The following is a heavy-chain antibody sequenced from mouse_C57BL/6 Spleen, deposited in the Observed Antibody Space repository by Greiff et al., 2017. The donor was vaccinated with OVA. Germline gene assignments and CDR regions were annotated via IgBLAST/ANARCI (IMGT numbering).Heavy chain of an antibody. CDR1: GFSLTSYG. J-gene: IGHJ4*01. Sequence: QVQLQQSGPGLVQPSQSLSITCTVSGFSLTSYGVHWVRQSPGKGLEWLGVIWSGGSTDYNAAFISRLSISKDNSKTQVFFKMNSLQADDTAIYYCGRGGDSNYGYYAMDYWGQGTSVTVSS. CDR2: IWSGGST. CDR3: GRGGDSNYGYYAMDY. V-gene: IGHV2-2*01. D-gene: IGHD2-5*01.